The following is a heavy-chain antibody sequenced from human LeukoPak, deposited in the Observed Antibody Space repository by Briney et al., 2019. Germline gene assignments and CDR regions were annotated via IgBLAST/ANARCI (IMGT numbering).Heavy chain of an antibody. D-gene: IGHD1-7*01. CDR2: ISSSSSII. Sequence: GGSLRLSCAASGFTFSSYRMNWVSQAPGKGLEWVSYISSSSSIIDYADSVKGRFTISRDNAKNSLYLQMNSLRAEDTAVYYCARSSRELGGYAPWELMPPFDYWGQGTLVTVSS. CDR1: GFTFSSYR. J-gene: IGHJ4*02. V-gene: IGHV3-48*01. CDR3: ARSSRELGGYAPWELMPPFDY.